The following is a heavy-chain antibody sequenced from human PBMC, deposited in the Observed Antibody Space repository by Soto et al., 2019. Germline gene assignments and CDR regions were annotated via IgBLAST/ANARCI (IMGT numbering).Heavy chain of an antibody. J-gene: IGHJ3*02. CDR3: ARDIYGGNCCDAFDI. D-gene: IGHD2-15*01. CDR2: ISPYNGKT. V-gene: IGHV1-18*01. CDR1: GYTFTNYG. Sequence: QAQLAQSGAEVKKPGASVNISCKASGYTFTNYGFIWVRQAPGHGLEWVGWISPYNGKTEYAQKFQGRVTMIRDKPTSTAYMELRSLRSDDTAVYYCARDIYGGNCCDAFDIWGQGTMVTVSS.